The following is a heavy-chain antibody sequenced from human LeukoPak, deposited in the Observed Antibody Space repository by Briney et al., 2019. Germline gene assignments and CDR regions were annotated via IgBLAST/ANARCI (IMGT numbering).Heavy chain of an antibody. CDR2: ISSSGSTI. Sequence: PGGSLRLSCAASGFTFSSYEMNWVRQAPGKGLEWVSYISSSGSTIYYADSVKGRFTISRDNAKNSLYLQMNSLRAEDTAVYYCARVLCSGGSCYDYWGQGTLVTVSS. D-gene: IGHD2-15*01. J-gene: IGHJ4*02. CDR1: GFTFSSYE. CDR3: ARVLCSGGSCYDY. V-gene: IGHV3-48*03.